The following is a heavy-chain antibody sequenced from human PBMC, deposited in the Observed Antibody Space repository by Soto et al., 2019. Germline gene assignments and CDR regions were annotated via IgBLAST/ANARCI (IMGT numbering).Heavy chain of an antibody. CDR2: IHYSGNS. Sequence: QVQLQESGPGLVRPSGTLSLTCAVSGGSIISGNWWTWVRQPPGKGLEWIGEIHYSGNSNYNSSLKSRVTISVDKSKNQFSLKLTSVTAADTAVYYCARDLVTSHLLRFFEWRRRAFDIWGQGTMVTVSS. V-gene: IGHV4-4*02. CDR1: GGSIISGNW. J-gene: IGHJ3*02. CDR3: ARDLVTSHLLRFFEWRRRAFDI. D-gene: IGHD3-3*01.